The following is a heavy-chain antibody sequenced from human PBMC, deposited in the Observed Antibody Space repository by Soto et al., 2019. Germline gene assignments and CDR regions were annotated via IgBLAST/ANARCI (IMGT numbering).Heavy chain of an antibody. J-gene: IGHJ3*02. V-gene: IGHV3-73*01. CDR2: IRSKTNSYAT. CDR3: TSHLWELAFPLAFDI. D-gene: IGHD3-16*02. Sequence: EVQLVESGGGLVQPGGSLKLSCAASGFTVSGSAVHWVRQASGKGLEWVGRIRSKTNSYATAYAASVKGRFTISRDDSKNTADLQMNSLKTEDTAVYYCTSHLWELAFPLAFDIWGQGTMVTVSS. CDR1: GFTVSGSA.